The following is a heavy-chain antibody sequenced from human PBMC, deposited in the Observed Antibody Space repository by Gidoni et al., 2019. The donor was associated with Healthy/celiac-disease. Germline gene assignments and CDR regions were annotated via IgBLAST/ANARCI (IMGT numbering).Heavy chain of an antibody. CDR3: ARELSDSSGYWTPNWFDP. CDR1: GVTFSRYA. CDR2: IIPILGIA. Sequence: QVQLVQSGAEVQKPGSSVKVSCNASGVTFSRYAISWVRQAPGQGLEWMGRIIPILGIANYEKKCQGRVTITADKSTSTAYMELSSLRSEDTAVYYCARELSDSSGYWTPNWFDPWGQGTLVTVSS. J-gene: IGHJ5*02. D-gene: IGHD3-22*01. V-gene: IGHV1-69*04.